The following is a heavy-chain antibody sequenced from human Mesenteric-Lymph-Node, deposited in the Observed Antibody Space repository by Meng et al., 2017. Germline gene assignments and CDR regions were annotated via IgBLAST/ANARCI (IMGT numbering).Heavy chain of an antibody. J-gene: IGHJ4*02. CDR1: GGSISSSSFY. CDR2: IYYSGGST. D-gene: IGHD7-27*01. Sequence: SETLSLTCTVSGGSISSSSFYWGWIRQPPGMGLEWLGSIYYSGGSTYYNPSLKSRVTITADASKNQFSLKLTSVTAADTAVYYCARGGTGDIDFWGQGTLVTVSS. CDR3: ARGGTGDIDF. V-gene: IGHV4-39*07.